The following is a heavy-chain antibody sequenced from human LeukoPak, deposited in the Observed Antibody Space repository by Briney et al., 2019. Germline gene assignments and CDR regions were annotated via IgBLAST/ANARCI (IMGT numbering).Heavy chain of an antibody. CDR2: IYHSGST. D-gene: IGHD5-18*01. Sequence: PSETLSLTCTVSGYSISSGYYWGWIRQPPGKGLEWIGSIYHSGSTYYNPSLKSRVTISVGTSKNQFSLKLSSVTAADTAVYYCARDQDTAFDYWGQGTLVTVSS. CDR3: ARDQDTAFDY. CDR1: GYSISSGYY. V-gene: IGHV4-38-2*02. J-gene: IGHJ4*02.